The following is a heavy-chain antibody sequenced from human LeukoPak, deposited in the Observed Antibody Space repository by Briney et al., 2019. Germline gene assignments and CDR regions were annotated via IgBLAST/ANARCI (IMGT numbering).Heavy chain of an antibody. J-gene: IGHJ4*02. CDR3: ASIAAAGVYFDY. CDR2: IKQDGSEK. V-gene: IGHV3-7*03. Sequence: GGSLRLSCAASGFTFSSYWMSWVRQAPGKGLEWVANIKQDGSEKYYVDSVKGRFTISRDNAKNSLYLQMNSLRAEDTALYYCASIAAAGVYFDYWGQGTLVTVSS. D-gene: IGHD6-13*01. CDR1: GFTFSSYW.